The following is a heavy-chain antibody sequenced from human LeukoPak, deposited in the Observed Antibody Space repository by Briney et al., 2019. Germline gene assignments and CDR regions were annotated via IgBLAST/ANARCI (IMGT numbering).Heavy chain of an antibody. CDR2: VSGSGSTV. J-gene: IGHJ4*02. Sequence: GGSLGLSCAASGFTFSDHIMNWVRQLPGKRLEWVAYVSGSGSTVYYADSVKGRFTISRDNGKSSPYLQMNSLRVEDTALYYCVRQFASWGQGTLVTVSS. V-gene: IGHV3-48*01. CDR3: VRQFAS. CDR1: GFTFSDHI.